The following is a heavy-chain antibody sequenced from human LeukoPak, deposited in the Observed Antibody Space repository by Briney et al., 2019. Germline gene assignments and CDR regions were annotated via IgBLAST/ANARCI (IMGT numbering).Heavy chain of an antibody. CDR3: ARTRYYDILTGVDY. J-gene: IGHJ4*02. D-gene: IGHD3-9*01. CDR2: IYYSGST. CDR1: GGSISSYY. Sequence: SETLSLTCTVSGGSISSYYWSWIRQPPGKGLEWIGYIYYSGSTNYNPSLKSRVTISVDTSKNQFSLKLSSVTAADTAVYYCARTRYYDILTGVDYWGQGTLVTVSS. V-gene: IGHV4-59*12.